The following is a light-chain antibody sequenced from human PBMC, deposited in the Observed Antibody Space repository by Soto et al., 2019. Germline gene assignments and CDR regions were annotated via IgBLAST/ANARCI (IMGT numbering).Light chain of an antibody. Sequence: DSQMTQSPSTLSASVGDRVTITCRASQSINNWLAWYQQKPGKAPKFLIYDASNLESGVPSRFSGSASGTEFTLTISSLQPDDFATYYCQHYNSYSEAFGQGTKVDIK. CDR1: QSINNW. V-gene: IGKV1-5*01. J-gene: IGKJ1*01. CDR3: QHYNSYSEA. CDR2: DAS.